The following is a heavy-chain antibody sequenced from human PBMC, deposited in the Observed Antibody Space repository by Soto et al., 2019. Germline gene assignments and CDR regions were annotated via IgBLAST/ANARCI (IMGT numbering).Heavy chain of an antibody. CDR1: GYSFTSYW. V-gene: IGHV5-51*01. D-gene: IGHD4-17*01. CDR3: ARPSGDFENGMDV. J-gene: IGHJ6*02. CDR2: VYPDDSDT. Sequence: PGESLKISCKGSGYSFTSYWIGWVRQMPGKGLEWMGIVYPDDSDTKYSPSFQGQVTISVDKSVSTAYLQWNSLKASDTAIYYCARPSGDFENGMDVWGQGTTVTVS.